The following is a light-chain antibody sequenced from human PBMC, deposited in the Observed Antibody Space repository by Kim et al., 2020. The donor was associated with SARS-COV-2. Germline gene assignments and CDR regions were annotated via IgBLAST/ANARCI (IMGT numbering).Light chain of an antibody. CDR3: QQRRDWPLT. V-gene: IGKV3-11*01. Sequence: PGEPATISCRASKYIGDWLAWYQQRPGQAPRLLICDASNRAPGIPARVSGSGSGTDFTLTIRSLEPEDLGVYYCQQRRDWPLTFGGGTKVDIK. CDR1: KYIGDW. J-gene: IGKJ4*01. CDR2: DAS.